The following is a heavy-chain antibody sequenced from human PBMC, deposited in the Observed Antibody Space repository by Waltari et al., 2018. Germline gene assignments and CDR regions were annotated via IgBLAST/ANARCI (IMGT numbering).Heavy chain of an antibody. D-gene: IGHD6-19*01. CDR2: ISYDGSNK. J-gene: IGHJ4*02. CDR3: ARDSQYSSGWYRADYFDY. V-gene: IGHV3-30*01. Sequence: QVQLVESGGGVVPPGRSLRLSCAASGFPFSSYALHWVRPAPGTGLEWVAVISYDGSNKYYADSVKGRFTISRDNSKNTLYLQMNSLRAEDTAVYYCARDSQYSSGWYRADYFDYWGQGTLVTVSS. CDR1: GFPFSSYA.